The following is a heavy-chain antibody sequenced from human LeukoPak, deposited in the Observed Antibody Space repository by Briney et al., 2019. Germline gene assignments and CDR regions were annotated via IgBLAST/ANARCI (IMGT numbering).Heavy chain of an antibody. CDR1: GGTFISYA. D-gene: IGHD5-12*01. CDR2: IIPILGIA. J-gene: IGHJ3*02. V-gene: IGHV1-69*04. CDR3: ARSNGDGYHAFDI. Sequence: SVKVSCKASGGTFISYAISWVRQAPGQGLEWMGRIIPILGIANYAQKFQGRVTITADKSTSTAYMELSSLRSEDTAVYYCARSNGDGYHAFDIWGQGTMVTVSS.